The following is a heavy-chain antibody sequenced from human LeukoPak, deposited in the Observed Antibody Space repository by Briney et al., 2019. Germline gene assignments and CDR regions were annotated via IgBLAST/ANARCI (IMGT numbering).Heavy chain of an antibody. Sequence: PGRSLRLSCAASGFTFSSYGMHWVRQAPSKGLEWVAVIWYDGSNKYYADSVKGRFTISRDNSKNTLYLQMNSLRAEDTAVYYCAREGVGVYFDYWGQGTLVTVSS. J-gene: IGHJ4*02. CDR3: AREGVGVYFDY. D-gene: IGHD3-10*01. V-gene: IGHV3-33*01. CDR2: IWYDGSNK. CDR1: GFTFSSYG.